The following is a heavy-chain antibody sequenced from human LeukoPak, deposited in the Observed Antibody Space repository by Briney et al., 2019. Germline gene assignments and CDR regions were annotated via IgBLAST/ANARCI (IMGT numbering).Heavy chain of an antibody. Sequence: SETLSLTCAVSGGSISSSNWWSWVRQPPGKGLEWIGEIYHSGSTNYNPSLKSRVTISVDKSKNQFSLKLSSVTAADTAVYYCARDFRAYYGSGSYFSYWGQGTLVTVSS. V-gene: IGHV4-4*02. J-gene: IGHJ4*02. D-gene: IGHD3-10*01. CDR3: ARDFRAYYGSGSYFSY. CDR2: IYHSGST. CDR1: GGSISSSNW.